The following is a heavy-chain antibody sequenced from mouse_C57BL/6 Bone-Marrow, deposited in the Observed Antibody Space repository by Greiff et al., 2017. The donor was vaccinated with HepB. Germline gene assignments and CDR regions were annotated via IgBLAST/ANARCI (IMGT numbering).Heavy chain of an antibody. CDR3: ARSTREAY. Sequence: QVQLQQSGAELVRPGTSVKVSCKASGYAFTNYLIEWVKQRPGQGLEWIGVINPGSGGTNYNEKFKGKATLTADKSSSTAYMQLSSLTSEDSAVYFCARSTREAYWGQGTLVTVSA. J-gene: IGHJ3*01. V-gene: IGHV1-54*01. CDR2: INPGSGGT. CDR1: GYAFTNYL. D-gene: IGHD3-1*01.